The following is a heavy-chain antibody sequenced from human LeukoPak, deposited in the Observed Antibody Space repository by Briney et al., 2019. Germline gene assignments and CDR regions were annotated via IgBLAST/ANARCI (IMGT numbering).Heavy chain of an antibody. Sequence: GGSLRLSCAASGFTFSSYAMSWVRQAPGKGLEWVSAISGSGGSTYYADSVKGRFTISRDNSKNTLYLQMNSLRAEDTAVYYCARDNYYDSSGYYRYYFDYWGQGTLVTVSS. J-gene: IGHJ4*02. CDR3: ARDNYYDSSGYYRYYFDY. CDR2: ISGSGGST. V-gene: IGHV3-23*01. D-gene: IGHD3-22*01. CDR1: GFTFSSYA.